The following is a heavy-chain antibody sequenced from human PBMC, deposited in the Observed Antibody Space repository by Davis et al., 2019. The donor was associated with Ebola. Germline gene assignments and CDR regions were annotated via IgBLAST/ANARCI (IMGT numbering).Heavy chain of an antibody. Sequence: GGSLRLSCAASGFTFSSYAMHWVRQAPGKGLEWVAVISYDGSNKYYADSVKGRFTISRDNSKNSLYLQMNSLRAEDTAVYYCARESSSSWYPYRYFDYWGQGTLVTVSS. CDR2: ISYDGSNK. J-gene: IGHJ4*02. CDR3: ARESSSSWYPYRYFDY. D-gene: IGHD6-13*01. V-gene: IGHV3-30-3*01. CDR1: GFTFSSYA.